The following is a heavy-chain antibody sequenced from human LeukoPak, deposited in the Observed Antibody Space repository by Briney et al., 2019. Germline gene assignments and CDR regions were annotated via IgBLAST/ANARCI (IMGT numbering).Heavy chain of an antibody. V-gene: IGHV4-38-2*01. Sequence: SETLSLTCAVSGYSISSGYYWGWIRQPPGKGLEWIGSIYHSGSTYYNSSLKSRVTISVDTSKNQFSLKLSSVTAADTAVYYCARRLRYFDWLLHGPFDYWGQGTLVTVSS. CDR1: GYSISSGYY. CDR3: ARRLRYFDWLLHGPFDY. D-gene: IGHD3-9*01. J-gene: IGHJ4*02. CDR2: IYHSGST.